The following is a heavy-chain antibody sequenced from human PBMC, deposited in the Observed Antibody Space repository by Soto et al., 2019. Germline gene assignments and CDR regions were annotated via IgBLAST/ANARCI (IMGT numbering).Heavy chain of an antibody. CDR2: VYHNGVA. Sequence: PSETLSLTCDVSGYSISSGYYWNWIRQSPGKGLEWLGCVYHNGVAFYNPSLKSRLRLTPGTSKNRFSLTLTSVAAADTAVYFCARGVTGTLDFWGQGTLVPVSS. CDR3: ARGVTGTLDF. V-gene: IGHV4-38-2*01. D-gene: IGHD1-20*01. CDR1: GYSISSGYY. J-gene: IGHJ4*02.